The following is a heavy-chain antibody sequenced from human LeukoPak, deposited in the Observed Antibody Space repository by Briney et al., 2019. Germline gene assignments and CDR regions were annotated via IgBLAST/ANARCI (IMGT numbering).Heavy chain of an antibody. Sequence: GGSLRLSCAASGFTFSSYAMYWVRQAPGKGLEWVSTIRGSGGTTYYADSAKGRFTISRDNSKNTLYLQMNSLRAEDTAVYYCARDARDGYGGNPFDYWGQGTLVTVSS. CDR3: ARDARDGYGGNPFDY. CDR2: IRGSGGTT. CDR1: GFTFSSYA. J-gene: IGHJ4*02. D-gene: IGHD4-23*01. V-gene: IGHV3-23*01.